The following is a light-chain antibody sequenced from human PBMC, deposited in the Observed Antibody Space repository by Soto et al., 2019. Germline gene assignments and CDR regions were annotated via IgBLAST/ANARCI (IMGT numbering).Light chain of an antibody. CDR3: SSYGGSNTVV. CDR1: SSDVGGYNY. J-gene: IGLJ2*01. V-gene: IGLV2-8*01. CDR2: EVS. Sequence: QSALTQPPCASGSLGQSVTISCTGSSSDVGGYNYVSWYQQHPGKAPKLMIYEVSKRPSGVPDRLSGSKSGNTASLTVSGLQAEDEADYYCSSYGGSNTVVFGGGTKLTVL.